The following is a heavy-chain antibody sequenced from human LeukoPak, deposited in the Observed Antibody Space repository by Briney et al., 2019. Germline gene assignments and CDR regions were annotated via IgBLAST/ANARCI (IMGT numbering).Heavy chain of an antibody. CDR3: ARGRSSGAARPRYFDY. CDR1: GGSISSNYY. J-gene: IGHJ4*02. CDR2: FFYSGST. V-gene: IGHV4-39*02. D-gene: IGHD6-6*01. Sequence: SETLSLTCTVSGGSISSNYYWGWIRPPPGKGLEWIVSFFYSGSTYYNPSLKSRVTISVDTSNNQFSLRLTSVTAADTAVYYCARGRSSGAARPRYFDYWGQGTLVTVSS.